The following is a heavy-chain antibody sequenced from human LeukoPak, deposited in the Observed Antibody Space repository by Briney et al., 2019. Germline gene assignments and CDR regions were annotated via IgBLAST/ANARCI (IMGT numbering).Heavy chain of an antibody. CDR3: AALSGEGVKIGFDH. CDR1: GFTVSSNH. Sequence: GWSLRLSCAASGFTVSSNHMNWVRQAPGKGLEWVSIIYYGGNTFYADSVKGRFTISRDNSKNTLYLQINSLRAEDTAVYYCAALSGEGVKIGFDHWGQGALVVVSS. J-gene: IGHJ4*02. V-gene: IGHV3-66*01. CDR2: IYYGGNT. D-gene: IGHD3-10*01.